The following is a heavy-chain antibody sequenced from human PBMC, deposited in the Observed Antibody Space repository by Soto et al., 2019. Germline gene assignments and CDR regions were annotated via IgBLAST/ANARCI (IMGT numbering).Heavy chain of an antibody. CDR1: GGSFSAYH. CDR2: INYNGNS. Sequence: QVQLQQWGAGLLKPSETLSLTCAIYGGSFSAYHWSWLRQPPGKGLEWIGEINYNGNSNYTPSLKSRVTISVDTSKNQFSLKLNSVTAADTAAYYCACPKKASLYFDCWGQGSLVTVSS. V-gene: IGHV4-34*02. CDR3: ACPKKASLYFDC. J-gene: IGHJ4*02. D-gene: IGHD2-21*01.